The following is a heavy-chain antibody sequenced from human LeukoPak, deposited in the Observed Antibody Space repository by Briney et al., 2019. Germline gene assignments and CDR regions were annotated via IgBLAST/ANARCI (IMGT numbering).Heavy chain of an antibody. Sequence: GRSLRLSCAASVFTFSSYGMNWVRQAPGRGLEWVSSISSSSGFIFYADSVKGRFTISRDNAKNSLYLQMNSLRAEDTAVYYCARSGGSGWYSDYWGQGTLVTVSS. CDR1: VFTFSSYG. CDR2: ISSSSGFI. D-gene: IGHD6-19*01. V-gene: IGHV3-21*01. CDR3: ARSGGSGWYSDY. J-gene: IGHJ4*02.